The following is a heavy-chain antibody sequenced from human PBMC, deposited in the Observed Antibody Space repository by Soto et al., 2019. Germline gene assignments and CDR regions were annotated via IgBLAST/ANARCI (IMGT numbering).Heavy chain of an antibody. CDR2: IIPIFGTA. CDR3: ARTQGYGYYKLGIRNYYYYGMDV. Sequence: SVKVSCKASGGTFSSYAISWVRQAPGQGLEWMGGIIPIFGTANYAQKFQGGVTITADESTSTAYMELSSLRSEDTAVYYCARTQGYGYYKLGIRNYYYYGMDVWGQGTTVTVSS. CDR1: GGTFSSYA. J-gene: IGHJ6*02. D-gene: IGHD3-9*01. V-gene: IGHV1-69*13.